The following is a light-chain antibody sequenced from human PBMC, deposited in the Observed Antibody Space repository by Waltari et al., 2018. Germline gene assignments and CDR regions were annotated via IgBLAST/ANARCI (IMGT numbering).Light chain of an antibody. Sequence: SYVLTQPPSVSVAPGKTASLPCGANNIGTKGVHWYQQKPGKVPVLVIYYDSVRPSGIPERFSASNSGDTATLTISRVEADDEADYYCQLWDSSGDQVVFGGGTKLTVL. J-gene: IGLJ2*01. CDR3: QLWDSSGDQVV. CDR1: NIGTKG. CDR2: YDS. V-gene: IGLV3-21*01.